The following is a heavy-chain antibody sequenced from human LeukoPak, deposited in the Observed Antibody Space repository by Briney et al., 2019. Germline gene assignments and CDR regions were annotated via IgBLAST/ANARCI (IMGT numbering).Heavy chain of an antibody. CDR3: ARDYGGKGAFDI. CDR1: GGSFSGYY. Sequence: SETLSLTCAVYGGSFSGYYWSWIRQPPGKGLEWIGEINHSGSTYYNPSLKSRVTISVDTSKNQFSLKLSSVTAADTAVYYCARDYGGKGAFDIWGQGTMVTVSS. V-gene: IGHV4-34*01. J-gene: IGHJ3*02. CDR2: INHSGST. D-gene: IGHD4-23*01.